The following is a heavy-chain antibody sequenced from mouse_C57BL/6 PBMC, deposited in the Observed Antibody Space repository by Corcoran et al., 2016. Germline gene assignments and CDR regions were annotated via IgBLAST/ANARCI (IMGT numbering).Heavy chain of an antibody. CDR1: GYTFTDYY. D-gene: IGHD4-1*01. V-gene: IGHV1-19*01. CDR3: ASEGTGTRGDY. J-gene: IGHJ4*01. Sequence: EVQLQQSGPVLVKPGASVTMSCKASGYTFTDYYMNWVKQSHGKSLEWIGVINPYNGGTSYNQKFKGKATLTVDKSSSTAYMELNSLTSEDSAVYYCASEGTGTRGDYWGQGTSVTVSS. CDR2: INPYNGGT.